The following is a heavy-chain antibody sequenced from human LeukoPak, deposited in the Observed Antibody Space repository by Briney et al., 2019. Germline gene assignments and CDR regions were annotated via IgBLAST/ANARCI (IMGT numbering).Heavy chain of an antibody. Sequence: GGSLRLSCAASGFTFSRYAMSWVRQAPGKGLEWVSAISGSGGSTNYADSVKGRFTISRDNSKNTLYLQMKSLRAEDTAVYYCAKHYAAIVGRVDYWGQGTLVTVSS. V-gene: IGHV3-23*01. J-gene: IGHJ4*02. CDR2: ISGSGGST. D-gene: IGHD1-26*01. CDR1: GFTFSRYA. CDR3: AKHYAAIVGRVDY.